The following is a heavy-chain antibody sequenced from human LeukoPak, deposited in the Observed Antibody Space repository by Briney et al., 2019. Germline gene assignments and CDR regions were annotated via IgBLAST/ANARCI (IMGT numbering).Heavy chain of an antibody. J-gene: IGHJ4*02. Sequence: SVKVSCKASGGTFSSYAISWVRQAPGQGLEWMGGIIPIFGTANYAQKFQGRVTITADESTSTAYMELSRLRSDDTAVYYCARDWGAVTSIDYWGQGTLVTVSS. CDR2: IIPIFGTA. CDR1: GGTFSSYA. V-gene: IGHV1-69*13. CDR3: ARDWGAVTSIDY. D-gene: IGHD4-11*01.